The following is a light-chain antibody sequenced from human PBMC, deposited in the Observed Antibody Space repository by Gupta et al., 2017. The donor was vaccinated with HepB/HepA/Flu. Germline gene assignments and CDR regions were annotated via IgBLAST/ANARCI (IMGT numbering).Light chain of an antibody. CDR1: SSNIGNNY. J-gene: IGLJ2*01. V-gene: IGLV1-51*01. Sequence: QSVLTQPPSVSAAPGQTVTIPCSGSSSNIGNNYVSWYQQLPGAAPKLLMYDNDKRHSGIPDRFSGSKSGTSATLTITGLQAGDEADYYCGTWDISRNVVVFGGGTRLTVL. CDR2: DND. CDR3: GTWDISRNVVV.